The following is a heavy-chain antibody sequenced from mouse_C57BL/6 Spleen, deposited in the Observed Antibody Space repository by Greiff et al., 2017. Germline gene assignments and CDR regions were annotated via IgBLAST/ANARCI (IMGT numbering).Heavy chain of an antibody. CDR1: GYPFTSYW. CDR2: IYPGSGST. CDR3: TRTKLGKAMYY. V-gene: IGHV1-55*01. D-gene: IGHD4-1*01. Sequence: QVQLQQPGAELVKPGASVKMSCKASGYPFTSYWITWVKQRPGQGLEWIGDIYPGSGSTHYNEKFKGKATLTVETSSSTAYMQLRSLTSEDAEVYDCTRTKLGKAMYYWGQGTSVTVSS. J-gene: IGHJ4*01.